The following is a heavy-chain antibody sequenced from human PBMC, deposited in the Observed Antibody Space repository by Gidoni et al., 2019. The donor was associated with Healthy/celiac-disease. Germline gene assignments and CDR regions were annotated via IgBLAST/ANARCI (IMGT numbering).Heavy chain of an antibody. Sequence: QVQLVESGGGLVKPGGYLRPSCAASGFPFSDSYMRWVRQAPGKGLEWVSYISSSSSYTNYADSVKGRFTISRDNAKNSLYLQMNSLRAEDTAVYYCARDARFGMTTVVTPNYYGMDVWGQGTTVTVSS. D-gene: IGHD4-17*01. CDR1: GFPFSDSY. CDR3: ARDARFGMTTVVTPNYYGMDV. CDR2: ISSSSSYT. J-gene: IGHJ6*02. V-gene: IGHV3-11*06.